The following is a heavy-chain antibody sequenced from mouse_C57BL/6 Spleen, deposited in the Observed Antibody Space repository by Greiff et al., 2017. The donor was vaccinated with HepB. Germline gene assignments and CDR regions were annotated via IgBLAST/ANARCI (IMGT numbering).Heavy chain of an antibody. J-gene: IGHJ2*01. CDR2: IDPSDSET. Sequence: VQLQQSGAELVRPGSSVKLSCKASGYTFTSYWMHWVKQRPIQGLEWIGNIDPSDSETHYNQKFKDKATLTVDKSSSTAYMQLSSLTSEDSAVYYCARLDSSGYAFDYWGQGTTLTVSS. CDR3: ARLDSSGYAFDY. D-gene: IGHD3-2*02. CDR1: GYTFTSYW. V-gene: IGHV1-52*01.